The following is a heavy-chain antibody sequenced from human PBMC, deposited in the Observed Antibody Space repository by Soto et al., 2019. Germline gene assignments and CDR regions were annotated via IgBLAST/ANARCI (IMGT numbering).Heavy chain of an antibody. CDR2: ISWNSGSI. CDR1: GFTFDDYA. D-gene: IGHD2-8*01. J-gene: IGHJ6*02. V-gene: IGHV3-9*01. CDR3: AKDVGYCTNGVCYTPGYYYGMDV. Sequence: PGGSLRLSCAASGFTFDDYAMHWVRQAPGKGLEWVSGISWNSGSIGYADSVKGRFTISRDNAKNSLYLQMNSLRAEDTALYYCAKDVGYCTNGVCYTPGYYYGMDVWGQGTTVTVSS.